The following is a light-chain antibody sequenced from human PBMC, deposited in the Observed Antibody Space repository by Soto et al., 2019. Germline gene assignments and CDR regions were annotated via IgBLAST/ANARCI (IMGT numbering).Light chain of an antibody. CDR1: SGHSSYA. J-gene: IGLJ3*02. CDR2: LNSDGTH. V-gene: IGLV4-69*01. Sequence: QPVLTQSPSASASLGASVKLTRTLSSGHSSYAIAWHQQQPEKGPRYLMKLNSDGTHTKGDGIPDRFSGSSSGAERYLTISSLQSGDEADYYCQTWGTGIWVFGGGTKLTVL. CDR3: QTWGTGIWV.